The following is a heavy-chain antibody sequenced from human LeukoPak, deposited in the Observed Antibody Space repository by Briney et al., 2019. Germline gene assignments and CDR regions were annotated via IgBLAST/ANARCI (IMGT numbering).Heavy chain of an antibody. Sequence: SETLSLTCAVYGGSFSGYYWSWIRQPPGKRLEWIGEINQSGGANYNPSLGSRVSILVGTSKNQFSLKLSSMTAADTAVYFCATIQRDHAFDIWGQGTMVTVSS. J-gene: IGHJ3*02. CDR3: ATIQRDHAFDI. CDR2: INQSGGA. D-gene: IGHD6-25*01. CDR1: GGSFSGYY. V-gene: IGHV4-34*01.